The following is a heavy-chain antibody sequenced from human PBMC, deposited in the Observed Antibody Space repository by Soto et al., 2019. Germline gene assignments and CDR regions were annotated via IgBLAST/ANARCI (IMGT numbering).Heavy chain of an antibody. D-gene: IGHD4-4*01. V-gene: IGHV3-11*03. J-gene: IGHJ4*02. CDR2: ISTNSRYT. CDR3: ATHYNTLLDY. Sequence: GLLTLSCAASGFTLGDYYMTWIRQAPGKGLEWISYISTNSRYTKYADSVKGRFTISRDDAKNSLYLQMNSLRVEDTAVYYCATHYNTLLDYWGPGT. CDR1: GFTLGDYY.